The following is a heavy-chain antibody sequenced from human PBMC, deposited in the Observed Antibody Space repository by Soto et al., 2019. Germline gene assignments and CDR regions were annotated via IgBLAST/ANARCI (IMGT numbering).Heavy chain of an antibody. CDR2: LNPKSGMT. CDR3: ARVAGSPDY. V-gene: IGHV1-8*01. D-gene: IGHD1-26*01. Sequence: ASVKVSCKASVYTFTTYDFNWVRQAPGQGLEWMGWLNPKSGMTGPAQKFQGRVTMTRDSSISTVYMELSSLRSEDTAVYYCARVAGSPDYWGQGTLVTVSS. J-gene: IGHJ4*02. CDR1: VYTFTTYD.